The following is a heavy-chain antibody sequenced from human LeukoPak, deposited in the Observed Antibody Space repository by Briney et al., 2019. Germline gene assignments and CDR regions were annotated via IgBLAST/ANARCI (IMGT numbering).Heavy chain of an antibody. D-gene: IGHD3-22*01. CDR2: IYYSGST. CDR3: ARGQWLPVFDF. J-gene: IGHJ4*02. V-gene: IGHV4-59*01. CDR1: GGSISGYY. Sequence: SETLSLTCTVSGGSISGYYWSWIRQSPGKGLEWSGYIYYSGSTNYNPSLKSRVTISVDTSKNHFSLKLSSVTAADTAVYYCARGQWLPVFDFWGQGTLVTVSS.